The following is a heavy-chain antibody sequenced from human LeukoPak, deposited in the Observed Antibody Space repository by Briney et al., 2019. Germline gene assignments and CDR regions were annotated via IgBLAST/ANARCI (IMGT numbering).Heavy chain of an antibody. CDR2: INPSGGST. Sequence: ASVKVSCKASGYTLTSYYMHWVRQAPGQGLEWMGIINPSGGSTSYAQKFQGRVTMTRDTSTSTVYMELSSLRSEDTAVYYCARVVKQQLVHYDFDYWCQGTLVTVSS. CDR3: ARVVKQQLVHYDFDY. J-gene: IGHJ4*02. CDR1: GYTLTSYY. D-gene: IGHD6-13*01. V-gene: IGHV1-46*03.